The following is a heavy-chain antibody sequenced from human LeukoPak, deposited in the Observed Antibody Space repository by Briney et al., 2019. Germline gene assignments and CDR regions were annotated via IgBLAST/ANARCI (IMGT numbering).Heavy chain of an antibody. CDR3: ARDRDYYDSSGPGAFDI. Sequence: NTSEILSVTCTVSGGSISSYYWSWIRQPPGKGLEWIGYIYYSGSTNYNPSLKSRVTISVDTSKNQFSLKLSSVTAADTAVYYCARDRDYYDSSGPGAFDIWGQGTMVTVSS. D-gene: IGHD3-22*01. CDR2: IYYSGST. CDR1: GGSISSYY. J-gene: IGHJ3*02. V-gene: IGHV4-59*01.